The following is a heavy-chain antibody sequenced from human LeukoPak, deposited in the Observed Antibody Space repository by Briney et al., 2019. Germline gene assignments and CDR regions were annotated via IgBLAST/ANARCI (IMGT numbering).Heavy chain of an antibody. CDR1: GVTVSSSY. V-gene: IGHV3-66*01. CDR2: MYSGGAT. D-gene: IGHD4-17*01. Sequence: GGSLRLSCAASGVTVSSSYMSWVRQAPGQGLEWVSIMYSGGATDYADSVKGRFTISGDNSKNTLYLQMNSLRAEDTAVYYCARDPSPFYGDYGYWGQGTLVIVSS. CDR3: ARDPSPFYGDYGY. J-gene: IGHJ4*02.